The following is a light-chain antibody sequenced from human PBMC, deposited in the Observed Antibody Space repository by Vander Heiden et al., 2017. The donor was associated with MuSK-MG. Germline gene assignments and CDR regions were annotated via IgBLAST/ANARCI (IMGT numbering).Light chain of an antibody. CDR1: QNVDSD. Sequence: IVITHSLATLSVPLGDRVTLSCRASQNVDSDLAWYQQMPVLAPRLLIYAAFASATGVPVRFSGCGSGRAFTLTISSLQSDHFAVYYFQQYNMWPLAFGGWTTVEIK. CDR3: QQYNMWPLA. V-gene: IGKV3-15*01. CDR2: AAF. J-gene: IGKJ4*01.